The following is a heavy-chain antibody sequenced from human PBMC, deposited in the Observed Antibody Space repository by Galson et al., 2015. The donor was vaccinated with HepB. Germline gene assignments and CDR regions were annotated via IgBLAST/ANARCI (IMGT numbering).Heavy chain of an antibody. J-gene: IGHJ4*02. CDR1: GLSISASGEG. D-gene: IGHD4-23*01. V-gene: IGHV2-5*02. CDR3: AKLGNSFFEY. Sequence: PALVKPTQTLTLTCSLSGLSISASGEGVGWIRQPPGKALEWLSLIDWDETKRYRPSLENRLTITKDTSKHQVVLTMTNMDPVDTGTYYCAKLGNSFFEYWGQGTPVTVSS. CDR2: IDWDETK.